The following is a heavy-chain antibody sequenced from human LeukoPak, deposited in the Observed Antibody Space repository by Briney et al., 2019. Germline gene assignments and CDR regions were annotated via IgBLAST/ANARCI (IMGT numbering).Heavy chain of an antibody. V-gene: IGHV1-69*05. J-gene: IGHJ5*02. CDR1: GGTFSSYA. Sequence: RASVKVSCKASGGTFSSYAISWVRQAPGQGLEWMGRIIPIFGTANYAQKFQGRVTITTDESTSTAYMELSSLRSEDTAVYYCAREATIFGVVTWGQGTLVTVSS. CDR3: AREATIFGVVT. D-gene: IGHD3-3*01. CDR2: IIPIFGTA.